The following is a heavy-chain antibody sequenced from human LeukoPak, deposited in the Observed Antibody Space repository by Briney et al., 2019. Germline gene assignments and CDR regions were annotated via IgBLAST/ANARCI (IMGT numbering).Heavy chain of an antibody. D-gene: IGHD3-22*01. Sequence: KPGGSLRLSCAASGFTFSSYSMNWVRQAPGKGLEWVSSSSSSSSYIYYADSVKGRFTISRDNSKNTLYLQMNSLRAEDTAVYYCAKGRYAYYYDSSGPLGAFDIWGQGTMVTVSS. CDR3: AKGRYAYYYDSSGPLGAFDI. CDR2: SSSSSSYI. CDR1: GFTFSSYS. V-gene: IGHV3-21*01. J-gene: IGHJ3*02.